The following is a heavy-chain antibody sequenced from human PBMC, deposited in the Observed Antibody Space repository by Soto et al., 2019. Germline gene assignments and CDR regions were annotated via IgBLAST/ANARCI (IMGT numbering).Heavy chain of an antibody. J-gene: IGHJ4*02. CDR1: GYTFGHFY. D-gene: IGHD3-9*01. CDR2: ISPHNRNT. V-gene: IGHV1-18*01. CDR3: ARDEGGYDILTGYYKAHHFDQ. Sequence: ASVKVSCKASGYTFGHFYITWVRQAPGQGLEWMGAISPHNRNTNYAEKFRGRVTMTTDTSTTTAYMELRSLRSDDTAVYYCARDEGGYDILTGYYKAHHFDQWGQGALVTVS.